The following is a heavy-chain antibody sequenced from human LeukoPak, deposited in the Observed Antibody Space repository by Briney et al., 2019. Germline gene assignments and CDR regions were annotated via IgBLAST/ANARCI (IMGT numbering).Heavy chain of an antibody. D-gene: IGHD3-16*02. Sequence: PGGSLRLSCAASGFTFSSYSMNWVRQAPGKGLEWVSYISSSSSTIYYADSVKGRFTISRDNAKNSLYLQMNSLRAEDTAVYYCAREVTVVDYWGQGTLVTVSS. CDR1: GFTFSSYS. CDR3: AREVTVVDY. J-gene: IGHJ4*02. V-gene: IGHV3-48*01. CDR2: ISSSSSTI.